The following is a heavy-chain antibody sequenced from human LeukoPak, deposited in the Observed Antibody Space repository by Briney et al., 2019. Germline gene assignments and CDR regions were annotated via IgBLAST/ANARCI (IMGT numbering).Heavy chain of an antibody. J-gene: IGHJ4*02. CDR2: ISAYNGNT. CDR1: GYTFTSYG. D-gene: IGHD3-3*01. Sequence: GASVKVSCKASGYTFTSYGISWVRQAPGQGLEWMGWISAYNGNTNYAQKLQGRVTMTTDTSTSTAYMELRSLRSDDTAVYYCARDFPFWSGYYTGISRTPFDYWGQGTLVTVSS. V-gene: IGHV1-18*01. CDR3: ARDFPFWSGYYTGISRTPFDY.